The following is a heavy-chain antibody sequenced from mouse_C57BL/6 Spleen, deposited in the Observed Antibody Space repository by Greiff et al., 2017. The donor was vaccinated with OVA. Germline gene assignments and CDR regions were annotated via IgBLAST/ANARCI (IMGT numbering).Heavy chain of an antibody. Sequence: EVKLVESGGGLVKPGGSLKLSCAASGFTFSDYGMHWVRQAPEKGLEWVAYISSGSSTIYYADTVKGRFTISRDNATNTLFLQMTSLRSEDTAMYYCASDYGSADWGQGTTLTVSS. J-gene: IGHJ2*01. CDR2: ISSGSSTI. CDR3: ASDYGSAD. D-gene: IGHD2-4*01. CDR1: GFTFSDYG. V-gene: IGHV5-17*01.